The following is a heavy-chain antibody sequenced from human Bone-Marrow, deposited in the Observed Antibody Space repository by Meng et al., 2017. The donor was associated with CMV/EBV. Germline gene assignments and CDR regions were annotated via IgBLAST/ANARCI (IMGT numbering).Heavy chain of an antibody. J-gene: IGHJ5*02. D-gene: IGHD3-9*01. Sequence: SSWSWIREQPGKGLEWIGYIYYSGTTFYNPSLKSRVTLSVDTSKNQFSLKLASVTAADTAVYYCARRMYYDILTGYYDCTWFDPWGQGTLVTVSS. V-gene: IGHV4-31*02. CDR2: IYYSGTT. CDR1: SS. CDR3: ARRMYYDILTGYYDCTWFDP.